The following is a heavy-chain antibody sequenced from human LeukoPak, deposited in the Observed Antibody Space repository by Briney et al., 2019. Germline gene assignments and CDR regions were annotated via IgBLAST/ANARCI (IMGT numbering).Heavy chain of an antibody. CDR3: AREYGRRHGFEP. J-gene: IGHJ5*02. Sequence: SGTLSLTCALSGGSITSSNWWTWVRQPPGKGREGIGEIYYIGSTNYNPSLKSRVTISMDKSTNQFSLELPSVTAADTAVYSCAREYGRRHGFEPWGQATLVTAS. D-gene: IGHD3-10*01. V-gene: IGHV4-4*02. CDR1: GGSITSSNW. CDR2: IYYIGST.